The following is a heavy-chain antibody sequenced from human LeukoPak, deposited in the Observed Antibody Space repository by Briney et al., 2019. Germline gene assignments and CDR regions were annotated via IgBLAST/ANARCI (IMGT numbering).Heavy chain of an antibody. CDR2: ITGDGTRT. D-gene: IGHD2-21*02. J-gene: IGHJ4*02. Sequence: GGSLRLSCAGCGFSFSSCAKTCVRQAPGKGLEWVASITGDGTRTYYTDSVKGRFTISRDNSKNTLYLQMNSLRADETAIYYCASGPRAHMGPRDWGGERTLVTVST. CDR3: ASGPRAHMGPRDW. V-gene: IGHV3-23*01. CDR1: GFSFSSCA.